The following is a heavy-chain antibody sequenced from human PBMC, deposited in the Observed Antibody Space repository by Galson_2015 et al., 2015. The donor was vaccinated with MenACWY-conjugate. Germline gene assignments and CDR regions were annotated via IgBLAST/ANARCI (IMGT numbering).Heavy chain of an antibody. V-gene: IGHV3-15*01. Sequence: SLRLSCAVSGLTFSSAWINWVRQAPGKGLEWIGRIKGTTVGGTTDYGAPVRGRFTISRDDSKNTIYLQMNSLQSDDKAVYYCTTDLRWDGGDYWGQGTLVTVST. CDR2: IKGTTVGGTT. D-gene: IGHD1-26*01. CDR3: TTDLRWDGGDY. CDR1: GLTFSSAW. J-gene: IGHJ4*02.